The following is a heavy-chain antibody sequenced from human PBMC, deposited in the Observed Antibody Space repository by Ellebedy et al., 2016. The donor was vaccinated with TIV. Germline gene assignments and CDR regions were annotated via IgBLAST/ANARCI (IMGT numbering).Heavy chain of an antibody. CDR3: ARGWSSSTGGFDP. Sequence: GESLKISXAASGFTFSSYWMHWVRQAPGKGLVWVSRINSDGSSTSYADSVKGRFTISRDNAKNTLYLQMNSLRAEDTAVYYCARGWSSSTGGFDPWGQGTLVTVSS. J-gene: IGHJ5*02. V-gene: IGHV3-74*01. CDR2: INSDGSST. D-gene: IGHD6-13*01. CDR1: GFTFSSYW.